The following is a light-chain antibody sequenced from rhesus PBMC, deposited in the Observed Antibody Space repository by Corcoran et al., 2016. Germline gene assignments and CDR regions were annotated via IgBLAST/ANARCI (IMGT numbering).Light chain of an antibody. Sequence: DIQMTQSPSSLSASVGDKVTITCRASQGISSWLAWYQQKPRKAPKLLIYAAASLQSGVPSRFSGSGSGTDYTLTISSLQPKDFATYYCQQGYNTPWTFGQGTKVEIK. V-gene: IGKV1-18*01. CDR3: QQGYNTPWT. J-gene: IGKJ1*01. CDR2: AAA. CDR1: QGISSW.